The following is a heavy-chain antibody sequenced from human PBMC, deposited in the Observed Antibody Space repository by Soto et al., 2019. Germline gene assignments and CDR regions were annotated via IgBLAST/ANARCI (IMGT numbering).Heavy chain of an antibody. Sequence: QVQLVQSGAEVKKPGASVKVSCKASGYTFTSYGISWVRQAPGQGLEWMGWISAYNGNTNYAQKLRGRVTMTTDTSTSTAYMELRSLRSDDTAVYYCARDSEVVPAAIRPYNWFDPWGQGTLVTVSS. CDR2: ISAYNGNT. CDR1: GYTFTSYG. V-gene: IGHV1-18*01. D-gene: IGHD2-2*01. CDR3: ARDSEVVPAAIRPYNWFDP. J-gene: IGHJ5*02.